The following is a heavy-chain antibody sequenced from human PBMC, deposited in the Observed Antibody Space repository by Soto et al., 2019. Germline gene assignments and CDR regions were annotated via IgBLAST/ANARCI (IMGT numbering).Heavy chain of an antibody. Sequence: QVQLQQWGAGLLKPSETLSLTCAVYGGSFSGYYWSWIRQPPGKGLEWIGEINHSGSTNYNPSLKSRVAISVDTSKNQFSLKLSSVTAADTAVYYCARSKWYYDYIWGSYRYRSYYCDYWGQGTLVTVSS. CDR1: GGSFSGYY. D-gene: IGHD3-16*02. CDR2: INHSGST. J-gene: IGHJ4*02. V-gene: IGHV4-34*01. CDR3: ARSKWYYDYIWGSYRYRSYYCDY.